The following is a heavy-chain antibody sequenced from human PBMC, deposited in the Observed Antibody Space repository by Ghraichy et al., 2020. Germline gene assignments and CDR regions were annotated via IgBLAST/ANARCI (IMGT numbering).Heavy chain of an antibody. V-gene: IGHV3-66*01. CDR3: AILKGMTNAFDI. CDR2: VDSGGST. J-gene: IGHJ3*02. D-gene: IGHD2/OR15-2a*01. CDR1: GFTVSSNY. Sequence: GESLNISCAASGFTVSSNYMSWVRQAPGKGLEWVSVVDSGGSTYYADSVKGRFTISRDNFKNTLYLQMNSLRAEDTAVYYFAILKGMTNAFDIWGQGTMVTVSS.